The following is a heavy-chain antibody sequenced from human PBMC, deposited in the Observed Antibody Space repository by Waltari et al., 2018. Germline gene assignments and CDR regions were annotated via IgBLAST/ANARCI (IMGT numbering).Heavy chain of an antibody. CDR2: IISSVGTA. CDR3: AKACIAAAGKDLRVS. Sequence: QVQLVQSGAEVKKPGSSVKVSCKASGGTFSSYAISWVRQAHGQGLELMGGIISSVGTANYAQKFQGSVTTTADDSTSTSYMELSSLRSEDTVVYYCAKACIAAAGKDLRVSWGQGTLVTVSS. D-gene: IGHD6-13*01. J-gene: IGHJ5*02. CDR1: GGTFSSYA. V-gene: IGHV1-69*13.